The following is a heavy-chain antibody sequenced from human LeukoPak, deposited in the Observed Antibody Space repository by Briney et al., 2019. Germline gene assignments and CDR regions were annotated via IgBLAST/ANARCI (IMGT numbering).Heavy chain of an antibody. D-gene: IGHD3-3*01. CDR1: GGSISSGSYY. CDR3: ARAINDFWSGYYDY. Sequence: PSQTLSLTSTVSGGSISSGSYYWSWIRQPAGKGLEWIERIYTSGSTNYNPSLKSRVTISVDTSKNQFSLKLSSVTAADTAVYYCARAINDFWSGYYDYWGQGTLVTVSS. J-gene: IGHJ4*02. V-gene: IGHV4-61*02. CDR2: IYTSGST.